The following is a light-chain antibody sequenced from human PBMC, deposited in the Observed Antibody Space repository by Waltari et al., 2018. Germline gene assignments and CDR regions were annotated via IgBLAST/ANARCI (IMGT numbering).Light chain of an antibody. V-gene: IGKV3-15*01. CDR1: QSVGTK. J-gene: IGKJ1*01. CDR2: GAS. CDR3: QQYNLWPWT. Sequence: EIVMTQSPVTLSLSPGERATLSCRASQSVGTKLAWYHQKPGQAPRLLIYGASTRATGIAARFSGSGSGTEFTLTISSLQSEDFAIYYCQQYNLWPWTFDQGTKVDIK.